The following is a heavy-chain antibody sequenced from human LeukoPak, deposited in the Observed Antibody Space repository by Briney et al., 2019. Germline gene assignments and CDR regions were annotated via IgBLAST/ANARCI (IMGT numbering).Heavy chain of an antibody. CDR2: IRSKANSYAT. Sequence: GGSLKLSCAASGFTFSGSAMHWVRQASGKGLEWVGRIRSKANSYATAYAASVKGRFTISRDDSKNTAYLQMNSLKTEDTAVYYCTRQGYQLLHMDVRSKGTTVTVSS. CDR1: GFTFSGSA. J-gene: IGHJ6*04. V-gene: IGHV3-73*01. D-gene: IGHD2-2*01. CDR3: TRQGYQLLHMDV.